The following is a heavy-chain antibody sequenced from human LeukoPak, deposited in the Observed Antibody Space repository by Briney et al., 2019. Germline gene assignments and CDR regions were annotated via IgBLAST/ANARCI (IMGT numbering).Heavy chain of an antibody. Sequence: SGESLKISCKGSGYSFTSYWISWVRQMPGKGLEWRGRIDRSDSYTNYSPSFQGHVTISADKSISTAYLQSSRLKASDTAMYYCARPSYYDSSGYPSRGDAFDIWGQGTMVTVSS. D-gene: IGHD3-22*01. J-gene: IGHJ3*02. CDR1: GYSFTSYW. CDR3: ARPSYYDSSGYPSRGDAFDI. CDR2: IDRSDSYT. V-gene: IGHV5-10-1*01.